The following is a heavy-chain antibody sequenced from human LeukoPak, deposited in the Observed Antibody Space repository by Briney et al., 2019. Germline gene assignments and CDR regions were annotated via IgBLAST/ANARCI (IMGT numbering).Heavy chain of an antibody. V-gene: IGHV3-33*01. CDR2: IWYDGSNK. CDR1: GFTFSSYG. CDR3: ARVRLVCSSTSCYHYYYYYGMDV. J-gene: IGHJ6*02. Sequence: GGSLRLSCAASGFTFSSYGMHWVRQAPGKGLEWVAVIWYDGSNKYYADSVKGRFTISRDNSKNTLYLQMNSLRAEDTAVYYCARVRLVCSSTSCYHYYYYYGMDVWGQGTTVTVSS. D-gene: IGHD2-2*01.